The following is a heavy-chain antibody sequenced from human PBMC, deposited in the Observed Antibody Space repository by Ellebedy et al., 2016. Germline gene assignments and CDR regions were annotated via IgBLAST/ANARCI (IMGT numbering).Heavy chain of an antibody. CDR1: GYSFTSYR. V-gene: IGHV5-51*01. J-gene: IGHJ2*01. CDR2: IYPGDSDT. D-gene: IGHD3-16*01. CDR3: ARHRGAAYVGYFDI. Sequence: GESLKISCKGSGYSFTSYRIGWVRQMPGKGLEWMGIIYPGDSDTRYRPSFQGQVTISADKSLSTADLQWSSLKASYTAIYYCARHRGAAYVGYFDIWGRGTLVTVSS.